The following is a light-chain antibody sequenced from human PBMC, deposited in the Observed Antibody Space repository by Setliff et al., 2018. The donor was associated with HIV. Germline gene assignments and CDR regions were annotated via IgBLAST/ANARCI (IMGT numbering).Light chain of an antibody. CDR1: NSNIGAGFD. CDR3: QSYDSSLNVV. J-gene: IGLJ2*01. Sequence: QSALTQPPSVSGAPGQRVTISCTGNNSNIGAGFDVHWYQQLPGTAPKVLIYDNKSRPSGVPDRFSGTKSGSSASLAIAGLQAEDEADYYCQSYDSSLNVVFGGGTKVTVL. CDR2: DNK. V-gene: IGLV1-40*01.